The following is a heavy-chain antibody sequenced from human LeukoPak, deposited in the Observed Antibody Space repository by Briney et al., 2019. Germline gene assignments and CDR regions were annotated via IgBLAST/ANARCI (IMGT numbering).Heavy chain of an antibody. V-gene: IGHV3-21*01. J-gene: IGHJ4*02. Sequence: GGSLRLSCAASGFTFSSYSMNWVRQAPGKGLEWVSSISSSSSYIYYADSVKGRLTISRDNAKNSLYLQMNSLRAEDTAVYYCAREPKRAAMVRGVIDYWGQGTLVTVSS. CDR1: GFTFSSYS. CDR2: ISSSSSYI. CDR3: AREPKRAAMVRGVIDY. D-gene: IGHD3-10*01.